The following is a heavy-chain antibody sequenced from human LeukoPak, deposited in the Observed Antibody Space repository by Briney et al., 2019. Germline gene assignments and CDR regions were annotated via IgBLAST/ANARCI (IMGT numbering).Heavy chain of an antibody. J-gene: IGHJ4*02. V-gene: IGHV3-7*01. CDR3: ARRSGSYYYFDY. CDR2: IKQDGSEK. Sequence: PGGSLRLSCAASGFTFSSYAMSWVRQAPGKGLEWVANIKQDGSEKYYVDSVKGRFTISRDNAKNSLYLQMNSLKAEDTAVYYCARRSGSYYYFDYWGQGTLVTVSS. CDR1: GFTFSSYA. D-gene: IGHD1-26*01.